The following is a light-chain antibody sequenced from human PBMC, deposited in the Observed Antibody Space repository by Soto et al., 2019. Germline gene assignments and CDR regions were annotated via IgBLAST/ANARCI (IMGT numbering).Light chain of an antibody. V-gene: IGKV1-39*01. CDR3: QQSYGITWT. J-gene: IGKJ1*01. Sequence: DIQMTQSPPSLSAYVGDRVTITCRATQSTNNYLNWYQQKPGRAPQLLIYAASNLQSGVPSRFTGSGAGKDFTLTIAGLQPEDLATYYCQQSYGITWTFGQGTKVEIK. CDR2: AAS. CDR1: QSTNNY.